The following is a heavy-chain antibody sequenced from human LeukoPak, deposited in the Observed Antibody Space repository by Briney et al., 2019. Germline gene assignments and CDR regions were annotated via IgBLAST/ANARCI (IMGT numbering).Heavy chain of an antibody. Sequence: ASVKVSCKASGYTFSTYAIHWVRQAPGQRLEWMGWINAGNGDTKYSQKFQDRVTITRDTSASTAYMELSSLRSEDTAVYYCARVLPPNTFDYWGRGTLVTVSS. CDR1: GYTFSTYA. CDR2: INAGNGDT. V-gene: IGHV1-3*01. CDR3: ARVLPPNTFDY. J-gene: IGHJ4*02.